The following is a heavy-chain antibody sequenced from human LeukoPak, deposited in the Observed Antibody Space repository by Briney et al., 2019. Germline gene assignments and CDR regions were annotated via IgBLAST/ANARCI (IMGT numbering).Heavy chain of an antibody. CDR3: ARDPREGSGLADY. Sequence: ASVEVFCKASGYTFTGYYMHWVRQAPGQGLEWMGWLNPNCGGTNYAQKFQGSVTMTGDKSTSTAYVELSSLRSEDTAVYYCARDPREGSGLADYWGQGTLVTVSS. J-gene: IGHJ4*02. CDR1: GYTFTGYY. CDR2: LNPNCGGT. V-gene: IGHV1-2*02. D-gene: IGHD6-19*01.